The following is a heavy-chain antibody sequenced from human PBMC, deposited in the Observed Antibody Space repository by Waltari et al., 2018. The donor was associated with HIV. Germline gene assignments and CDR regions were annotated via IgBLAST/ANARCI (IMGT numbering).Heavy chain of an antibody. CDR1: GFTFSSYA. CDR3: TRASAADLDF. D-gene: IGHD2-2*01. CDR2: ISDDGTNK. J-gene: IGHJ4*02. V-gene: IGHV3-30-3*01. Sequence: QVQLVESGGGVVQPGRSLRLSCAASGFTFSSYAMHWVRQAPGEVLEWLAVISDDGTNKYYADSVKDRFIIYRDNSQNTLYLQMFSPRPEDTAVYYCTRASAADLDFWGQGTLVTVSS.